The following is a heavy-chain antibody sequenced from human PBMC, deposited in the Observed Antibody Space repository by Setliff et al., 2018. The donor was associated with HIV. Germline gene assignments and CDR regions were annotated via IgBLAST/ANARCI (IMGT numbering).Heavy chain of an antibody. V-gene: IGHV3-30*18. CDR1: GFTFSSYG. CDR2: MSFDGGNK. Sequence: PGESLKISCAASGFTFSSYGMHWVRQAPGKGLEWVAVMSFDGGNKFYADSVKGRLTISRDNSKNTLYLQMNSLRPEDTAVYYCAKDPTSHWGYYMDVWGKGTTVTVSS. D-gene: IGHD7-27*01. CDR3: AKDPTSHWGYYMDV. J-gene: IGHJ6*03.